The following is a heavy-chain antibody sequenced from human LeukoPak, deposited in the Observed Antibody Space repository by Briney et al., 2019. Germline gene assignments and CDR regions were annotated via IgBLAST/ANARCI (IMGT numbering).Heavy chain of an antibody. J-gene: IGHJ4*02. Sequence: ASVKVSCTASGYTFTTHDINWVRQATGQGLEWLGWMSPNSGDTGYAQRFQGRVTMTSDSSISTAYMELSSLRSEDTAIYYCVRTPPNWGFDYWGQGTLVTVSS. CDR2: MSPNSGDT. V-gene: IGHV1-8*01. D-gene: IGHD7-27*01. CDR3: VRTPPNWGFDY. CDR1: GYTFTTHD.